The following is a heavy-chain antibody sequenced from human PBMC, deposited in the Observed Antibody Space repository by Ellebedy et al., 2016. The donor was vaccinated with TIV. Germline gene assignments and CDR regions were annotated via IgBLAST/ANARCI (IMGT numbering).Heavy chain of an antibody. CDR3: AKDGRLWFGDVYFDP. CDR1: GFTFSSYG. J-gene: IGHJ5*02. CDR2: VGGTGEIT. D-gene: IGHD3-10*01. Sequence: PGGSLRLSCAASGFTFSSYGMSWVRQAPGKGLEWVSGVGGTGEITYYTESVKGRFTISRDNSKNTLYLQMNSLRAEDTAVYYCAKDGRLWFGDVYFDPWGQGTLVTVSS. V-gene: IGHV3-23*01.